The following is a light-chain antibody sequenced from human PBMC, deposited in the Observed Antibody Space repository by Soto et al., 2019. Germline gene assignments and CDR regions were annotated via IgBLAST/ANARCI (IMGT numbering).Light chain of an antibody. J-gene: IGKJ5*01. Sequence: EVVMTQSPASLSASPGERVTLSGRASQNIRSSLAWYQQRPGQAPRLLIYDASTRATGIPDRVSGSGSGTDFTLTISRLEPEDFAVYYCQQFGSSVPFGQGTRLEI. CDR3: QQFGSSVP. V-gene: IGKV3-20*01. CDR1: QNIRSS. CDR2: DAS.